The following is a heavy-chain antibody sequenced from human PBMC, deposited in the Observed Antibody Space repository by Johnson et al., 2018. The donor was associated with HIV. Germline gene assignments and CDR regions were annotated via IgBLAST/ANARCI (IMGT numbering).Heavy chain of an antibody. J-gene: IGHJ3*02. CDR1: GFTFSDYY. V-gene: IGHV3-30*18. CDR2: ISYDGSNK. Sequence: VESGGGLVKPGGSLRLSCAASGFTFSDYYMSWIRQAPGKGLEWVAVISYDGSNKYYADSVKGRFTISRDNSKNTLYLQMNSLRAEDTAVYYCAKDLRSGNRREAFDIWGQGTMVTVSS. CDR3: AKDLRSGNRREAFDI. D-gene: IGHD1-14*01.